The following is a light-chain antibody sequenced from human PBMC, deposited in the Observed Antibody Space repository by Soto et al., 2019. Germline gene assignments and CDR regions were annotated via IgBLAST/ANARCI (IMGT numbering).Light chain of an antibody. CDR2: DTS. J-gene: IGKJ3*01. V-gene: IGKV3-20*01. Sequence: EFVLTQSPGTLSLSPGERATLSCRASQSLTNSFIAWYQQRPGQAPRLLIYDTSSRASGIPDRFSGSGSGTDFTLTISRLEPEGFAVYYCQQYGSSRFTFGPGTKVDIK. CDR1: QSLTNSF. CDR3: QQYGSSRFT.